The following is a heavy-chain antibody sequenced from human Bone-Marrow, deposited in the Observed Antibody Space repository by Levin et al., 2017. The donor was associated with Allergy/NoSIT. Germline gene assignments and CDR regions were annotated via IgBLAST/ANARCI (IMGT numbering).Heavy chain of an antibody. D-gene: IGHD1-26*01. CDR1: GFDFSSYA. Sequence: GGSLRLSCVASGFDFSSYAMHWVRQAPGRGLEWVAVISYDGANKYYADSVQGRFTISRDNSKNILYLQMNSLRGEDTAVYHCARRYSGSYHHYGMDVWGQGITVTVSS. CDR3: ARRYSGSYHHYGMDV. J-gene: IGHJ6*02. V-gene: IGHV3-30*04. CDR2: ISYDGANK.